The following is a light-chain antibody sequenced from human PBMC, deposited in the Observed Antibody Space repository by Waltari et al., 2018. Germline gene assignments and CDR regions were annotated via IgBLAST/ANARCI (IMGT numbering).Light chain of an antibody. CDR3: QQYDTYPWT. J-gene: IGKJ1*01. Sequence: DIQMTQSPSSLSASVGDRVTITCRASQSISSWLAWYQQKPGKAPKPLIYAASTLETGVPSKFSGSRSGTEFTLTISSLQPDDFATYYCQQYDTYPWTFGQGTKVEIK. CDR2: AAS. V-gene: IGKV1-5*03. CDR1: QSISSW.